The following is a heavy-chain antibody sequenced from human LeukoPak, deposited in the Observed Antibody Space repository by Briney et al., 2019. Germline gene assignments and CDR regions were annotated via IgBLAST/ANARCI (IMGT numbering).Heavy chain of an antibody. Sequence: ASVKVYCKASGYPFISYVIHWVRQAPGQRLEWMGWINPDNGNAEYSQKFQGRITITRDPSATTAYMELSSLRSEDMAMYYCAKDRGGTGDFDYWGQGTLVTVSS. J-gene: IGHJ4*02. D-gene: IGHD3-10*01. CDR2: INPDNGNA. CDR1: GYPFISYV. V-gene: IGHV1-3*01. CDR3: AKDRGGTGDFDY.